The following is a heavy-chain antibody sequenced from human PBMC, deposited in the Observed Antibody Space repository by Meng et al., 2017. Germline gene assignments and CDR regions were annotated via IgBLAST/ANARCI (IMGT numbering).Heavy chain of an antibody. CDR1: GFTFDDYA. J-gene: IGHJ6*02. Sequence: GESLKISCAASGFTFDDYAMHWVRQAPGKGLEWVSLISWDGGSTYYVDSVKGRFTISRDNSKNSLYLQMDSLRAEDTALYYCAKDGYGDYYGMDVWGQGTTVTVSS. D-gene: IGHD4-17*01. V-gene: IGHV3-43D*03. CDR3: AKDGYGDYYGMDV. CDR2: ISWDGGST.